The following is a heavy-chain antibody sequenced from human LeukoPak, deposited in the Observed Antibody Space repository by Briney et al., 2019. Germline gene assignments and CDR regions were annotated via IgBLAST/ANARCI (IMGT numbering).Heavy chain of an antibody. D-gene: IGHD3-10*01. CDR1: GFTFTTYW. J-gene: IGHJ4*02. CDR2: IKQDGSEK. V-gene: IGHV3-7*01. CDR3: AKVANYYYGSESYYVFEH. Sequence: PTGGSLRLSCAASGFTFTTYWMSWVRQAPGKGLEWVANIKQDGSEKYYVDSVKGRFTISRDNAKNSLYLQMNSLRVEDTAVYYCAKVANYYYGSESYYVFEHWGQGTPVTASS.